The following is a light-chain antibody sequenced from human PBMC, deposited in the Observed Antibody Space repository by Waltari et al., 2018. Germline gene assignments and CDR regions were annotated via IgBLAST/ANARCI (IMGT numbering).Light chain of an antibody. Sequence: DIVLTQSPGTLSLSHGERATLSCRASQSVSSSYLAWYQQKPGQAPRLLIYGASSRATGIPDRFSGSGSGTDFTLTISRLEPEDFAVYYCQQYGSSPPWTFGQGTKVEIK. V-gene: IGKV3-20*01. CDR1: QSVSSSY. CDR2: GAS. CDR3: QQYGSSPPWT. J-gene: IGKJ1*01.